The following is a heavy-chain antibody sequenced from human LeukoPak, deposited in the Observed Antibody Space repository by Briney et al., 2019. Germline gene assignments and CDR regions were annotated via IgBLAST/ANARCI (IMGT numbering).Heavy chain of an antibody. D-gene: IGHD2-8*01. V-gene: IGHV4-59*01. Sequence: SETLSLTCTVSGGSISPYYWSWIRQPPGKGLEWIGYIYYSGSTNYNPSLKSRVTISVDTSKNQFSLKLSSVTAADTAVYYCARANPVLMVSKYFQHWGQGTLVTVSS. CDR1: GGSISPYY. CDR2: IYYSGST. CDR3: ARANPVLMVSKYFQH. J-gene: IGHJ1*01.